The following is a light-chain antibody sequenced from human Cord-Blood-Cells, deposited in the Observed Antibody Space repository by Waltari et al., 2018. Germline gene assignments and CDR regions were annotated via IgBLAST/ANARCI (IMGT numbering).Light chain of an antibody. CDR3: QQSDSTPT. V-gene: IGKV1-39*01. CDR1: QSISSY. CDR2: AAS. J-gene: IGKJ2*01. Sequence: DIQMPESTSSLSVSVGDRLTITCRASQSISSYLNWYQQKPGKAPKLLIYAASSLQSGVPSRFSGSGSGTDFTLTISSLQPEDFATYYCQQSDSTPTFGQGTKVEIK.